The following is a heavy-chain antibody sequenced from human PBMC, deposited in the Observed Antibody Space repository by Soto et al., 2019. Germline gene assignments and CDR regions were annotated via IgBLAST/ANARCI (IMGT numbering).Heavy chain of an antibody. V-gene: IGHV1-69*13. Sequence: ASGKVSCKASGGTFSSYAISWVRQAPGQGLEWMGGIIPIFGTANYAQKFQGRVTITADESTSTAYMELSSLRSEDTAVYYCARPHTMVRGALSHYYYGMDVWGQGTTVTVSS. CDR3: ARPHTMVRGALSHYYYGMDV. CDR2: IIPIFGTA. CDR1: GGTFSSYA. D-gene: IGHD3-10*01. J-gene: IGHJ6*02.